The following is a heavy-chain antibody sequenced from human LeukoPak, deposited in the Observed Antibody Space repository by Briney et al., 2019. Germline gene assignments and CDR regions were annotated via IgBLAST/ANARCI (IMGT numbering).Heavy chain of an antibody. J-gene: IGHJ5*01. CDR3: TRDWDHYDFDS. CDR2: ISYDGSNK. Sequence: GGSLRLSCAASGFTFSSYGMHWVRQAPGKGLEWVAVISYDGSNKYYADSVKGRFTISRDNAKNTLYLQMNSLRVEDTAMYYCTRDWDHYDFDSRGQGVLVTVSS. D-gene: IGHD3-3*01. V-gene: IGHV3-30*03. CDR1: GFTFSSYG.